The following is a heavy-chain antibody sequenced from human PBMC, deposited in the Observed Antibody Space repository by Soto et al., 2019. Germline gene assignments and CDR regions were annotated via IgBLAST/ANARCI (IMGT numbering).Heavy chain of an antibody. CDR2: INVGNGNT. CDR1: GYTFTSYP. V-gene: IGHV1-3*01. J-gene: IGHJ5*02. Sequence: ALVKVSCKTSGYTFTSYPIHWVRQAPGQSLEWMGWINVGNGNTQYSQKFQDRVTITKDTSASTIYMELSSLSSEDTAVYYCAREPLCGGRCYRNYFDPWGQGTLVTVS. CDR3: AREPLCGGRCYRNYFDP. D-gene: IGHD2-15*01.